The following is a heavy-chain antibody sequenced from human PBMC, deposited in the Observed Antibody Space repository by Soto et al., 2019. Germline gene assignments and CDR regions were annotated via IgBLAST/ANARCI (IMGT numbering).Heavy chain of an antibody. D-gene: IGHD2-8*01. CDR1: GYTFTDYY. V-gene: IGHV1-2*02. J-gene: IGHJ4*02. CDR2: INPESGNP. CDR3: ASEDCTNTNCLKGFHY. Sequence: QVPMVQSGAEVKKPGDSVKVSCKASGYTFTDYYMHWVRQAPGQGFEWVGGINPESGNPKYVPKFQGRVTVTRDTSTSTAYMELNGPTSDDPAVYYCASEDCTNTNCLKGFHYWGQGALVTVSS.